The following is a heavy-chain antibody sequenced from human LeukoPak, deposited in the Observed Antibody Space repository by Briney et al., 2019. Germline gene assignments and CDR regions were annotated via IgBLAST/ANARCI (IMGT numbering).Heavy chain of an antibody. J-gene: IGHJ4*02. D-gene: IGHD3-16*02. CDR3: AKDRVWGSYRYAAYDY. CDR2: ITGSGRGDST. CDR1: GFTFSSSA. Sequence: GGSLRLSCAASGFTFSSSAMSWVRQAPGKGLEWVSSITGSGRGDSTNYADSVKGRFTISRDNSKNTLYLQMKSLRVEDTAVYYCAKDRVWGSYRYAAYDYWGQGTLVTVSS. V-gene: IGHV3-23*01.